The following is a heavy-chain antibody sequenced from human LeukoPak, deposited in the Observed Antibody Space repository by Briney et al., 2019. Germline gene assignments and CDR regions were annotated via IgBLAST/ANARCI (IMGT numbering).Heavy chain of an antibody. J-gene: IGHJ3*02. Sequence: PSETLSLTCAVYGGSFSGYYWGWIRQPPGKGLEWIGSIYYSGRTYYNPSLKSRVTISVDTSKNQFSLKLSSVTAADTAVYYCAREGYYDSSASGAFDIWGPGTMATVSS. V-gene: IGHV4-34*01. D-gene: IGHD3-22*01. CDR3: AREGYYDSSASGAFDI. CDR2: IYYSGRT. CDR1: GGSFSGYY.